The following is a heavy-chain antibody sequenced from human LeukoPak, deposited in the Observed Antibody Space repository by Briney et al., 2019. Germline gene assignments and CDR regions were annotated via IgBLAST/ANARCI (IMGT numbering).Heavy chain of an antibody. CDR3: AKVVAAAGRGNFDY. CDR2: ISGSGGST. Sequence: GGTLRLSCAASGFTFSSYGMSWVRQAPGKVLEWVSAISGSGGSTYYADSVKGRFTISRDNSKNTLYLQMNSLRAEGTAVYYCAKVVAAAGRGNFDYWGQGTLVTVSS. CDR1: GFTFSSYG. V-gene: IGHV3-23*01. D-gene: IGHD6-13*01. J-gene: IGHJ4*02.